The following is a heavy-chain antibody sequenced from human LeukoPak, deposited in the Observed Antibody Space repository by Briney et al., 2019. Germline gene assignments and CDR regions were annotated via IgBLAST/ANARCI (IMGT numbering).Heavy chain of an antibody. CDR1: GGSISSGDYY. CDR2: IYYSGST. D-gene: IGHD6-13*01. J-gene: IGHJ4*02. CDR3: ARLAAAGTRTGIDY. Sequence: PSETLSLTCTVSGGSISSGDYYWSWIRQPPGKGLEWIGYIYYSGSTYYNPSLKSRLTVSVDTSKNQFSLKLSSVTAADTAVYYCARLAAAGTRTGIDYWGQGTLVTVSS. V-gene: IGHV4-30-4*01.